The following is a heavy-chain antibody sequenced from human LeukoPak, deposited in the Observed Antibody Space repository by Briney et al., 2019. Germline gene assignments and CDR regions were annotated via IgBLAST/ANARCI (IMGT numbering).Heavy chain of an antibody. CDR3: ASLPKYGNALKAFDI. D-gene: IGHD6-6*01. J-gene: IGHJ3*02. CDR1: GGSFSGYY. V-gene: IGHV4-34*01. CDR2: INHSGST. Sequence: PSETLSLTCAVYGGSFSGYYWSWIRQPPGKGLEWIGEINHSGSTNYNPSLKSRVTISVDTSKNQFSVKLNSVTAADTAVYYCASLPKYGNALKAFDIWGQGTWVAVSS.